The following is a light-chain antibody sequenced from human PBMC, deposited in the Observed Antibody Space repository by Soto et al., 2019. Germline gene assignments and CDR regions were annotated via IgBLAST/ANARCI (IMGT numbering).Light chain of an antibody. CDR1: DSNIGAGSD. V-gene: IGLV1-40*01. CDR3: QSFDSSLTGPI. Sequence: QSVLTQPPSVSGAPGQRVTISCAGSDSNIGAGSDVHWYQHLPGTAPKLLIYENSNRPSGVPDRFSGSKSGTSASLAITGLQSDDEADYYCQSFDSSLTGPILGGGTKVTVL. CDR2: ENS. J-gene: IGLJ2*01.